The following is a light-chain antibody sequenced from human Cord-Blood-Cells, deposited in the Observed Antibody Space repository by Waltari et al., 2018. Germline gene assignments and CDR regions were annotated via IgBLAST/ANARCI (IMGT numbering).Light chain of an antibody. Sequence: QAVVTQEPSLTVSPGGTVTLPCGSSTGAVTSGHYPYWFQQKPGQAPRTLIYDTSNKHSWTPARFSGSLLGGKAALTLSGAQPEEEAEYYCLLSYSGARGVFGGGTKLTVL. J-gene: IGLJ3*02. CDR3: LLSYSGARGV. CDR2: DTS. CDR1: TGAVTSGHY. V-gene: IGLV7-46*01.